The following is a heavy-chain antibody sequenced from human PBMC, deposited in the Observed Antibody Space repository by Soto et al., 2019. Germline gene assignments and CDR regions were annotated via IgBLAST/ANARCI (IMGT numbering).Heavy chain of an antibody. CDR1: GDTFNDYY. CDR2: INPNGGVT. CDR3: ARESGGATATLDYYYCYMDV. D-gene: IGHD5-12*01. J-gene: IGHJ6*03. Sequence: QVQLVPSGAEVKRPGASVTVSCRSSGDTFNDYYIQWVRQAPGQGLEWMGWINPNGGVTKYAQKFQGWVSMTRDTSISTVYMQLSRLRSDDTAVYYCARESGGATATLDYYYCYMDVWGTGTTVTVSS. V-gene: IGHV1-2*04.